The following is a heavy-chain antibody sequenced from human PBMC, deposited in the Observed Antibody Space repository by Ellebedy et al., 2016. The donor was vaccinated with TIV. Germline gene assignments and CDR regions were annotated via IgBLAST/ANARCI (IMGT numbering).Heavy chain of an antibody. Sequence: GESLKISXKGSGYSFTSYWISWVRQMPGKGLEWMGRIDPSDSYTNYSPSFQGHVTISADKSISTAYLQWSSLKASDTAMYYCASLNQIFGVVPGPTGMDVWGQGTTVTVSS. J-gene: IGHJ6*02. CDR3: ASLNQIFGVVPGPTGMDV. D-gene: IGHD3-3*01. CDR2: IDPSDSYT. CDR1: GYSFTSYW. V-gene: IGHV5-10-1*01.